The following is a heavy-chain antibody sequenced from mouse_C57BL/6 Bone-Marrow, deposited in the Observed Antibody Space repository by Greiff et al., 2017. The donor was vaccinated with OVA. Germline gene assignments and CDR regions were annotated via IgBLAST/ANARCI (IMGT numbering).Heavy chain of an antibody. CDR2: IDPSDSET. CDR3: AAGGYLRRVEGFDY. D-gene: IGHD2-2*01. CDR1: GYTFTSYW. Sequence: QVQLQQSGAELVRPGSSVKLSCKASGYTFTSYWMHWVKQRPIQGLEWIGNIDPSDSETHYNQKFKDKATLTVDKSSSTAYMQLSSLTSEDSAVYYCAAGGYLRRVEGFDYWGQGTTLTVSS. V-gene: IGHV1-52*01. J-gene: IGHJ2*01.